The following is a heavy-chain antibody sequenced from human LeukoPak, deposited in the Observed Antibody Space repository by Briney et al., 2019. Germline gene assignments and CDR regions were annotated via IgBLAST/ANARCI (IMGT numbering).Heavy chain of an antibody. D-gene: IGHD3-10*01. CDR3: ARVRSVYTFDI. CDR2: INSAGGST. J-gene: IGHJ3*02. Sequence: PGGSLRLSCAASGFTFSDNWMAWVRQAPGKGLVWVSHINSAGGSTSYADSVKGRFTISRDNAKNTLYLQMNSLKTEDTAVYYCARVRSVYTFDIWGQGTMVTVSS. CDR1: GFTFSDNW. V-gene: IGHV3-74*01.